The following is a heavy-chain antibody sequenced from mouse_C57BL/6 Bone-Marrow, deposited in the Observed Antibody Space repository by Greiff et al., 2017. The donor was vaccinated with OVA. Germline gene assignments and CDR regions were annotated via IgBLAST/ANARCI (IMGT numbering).Heavy chain of an antibody. CDR1: GFTFSSYA. Sequence: EVKLVESGGGLVKPGGSLKLSCAASGFTFSSYAMSWVRQTPGKRLEWVATISDGGSYTYYPDNVKGRVTISRDNAKNNLYLQMNHLKSYDTAMYYCARDLGWLPFDYWGQGTTLTVSS. D-gene: IGHD2-2*01. V-gene: IGHV5-4*03. J-gene: IGHJ2*01. CDR3: ARDLGWLPFDY. CDR2: ISDGGSYT.